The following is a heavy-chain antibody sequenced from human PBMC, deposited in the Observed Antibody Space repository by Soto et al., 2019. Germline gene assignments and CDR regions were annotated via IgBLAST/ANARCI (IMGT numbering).Heavy chain of an antibody. D-gene: IGHD6-13*01. CDR1: GFTFSDYA. J-gene: IGHJ4*02. CDR2: ISSSGTYI. CDR3: ARIRMYYSSSEAAYYLDY. Sequence: EVQLVESGGGLVKPGGSLRLSCAASGFTFSDYAMNWVRQSPGKGLEWVSSISSSGTYIYYADSLKGRFTISRDTAKNSVDLQMNSLRAYDTAVYYCARIRMYYSSSEAAYYLDYWGQGVLVTVSS. V-gene: IGHV3-21*01.